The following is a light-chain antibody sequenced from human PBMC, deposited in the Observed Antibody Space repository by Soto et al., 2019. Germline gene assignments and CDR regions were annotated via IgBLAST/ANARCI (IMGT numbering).Light chain of an antibody. V-gene: IGKV3-15*01. CDR3: QQYYNWPRT. J-gene: IGKJ5*01. CDR2: DAF. Sequence: EIVMTQSPATLSVSPGERATLSCRASQSVGSNLAWYQLKPGQAPRLLIYDAFTRVTGIPARFSGSGSGTEFTLTISSLQSEDFAVYYCQQYYNWPRTFGQGTRLEIQ. CDR1: QSVGSN.